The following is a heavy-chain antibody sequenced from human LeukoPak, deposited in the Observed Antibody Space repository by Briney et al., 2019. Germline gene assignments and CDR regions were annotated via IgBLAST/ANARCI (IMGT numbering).Heavy chain of an antibody. D-gene: IGHD1-26*01. CDR3: AKNGVGAPKLYYYYYMDV. Sequence: GGSLRLSCAASGFTFSSYAMSWVRQAPGKGLEWVSAISGSGGSTYYADSVKGRFTISRDNSKNTLYLQMNSLRAEDTAVYYCAKNGVGAPKLYYYYYMDVWGKGTTVTVSS. CDR1: GFTFSSYA. J-gene: IGHJ6*03. CDR2: ISGSGGST. V-gene: IGHV3-23*01.